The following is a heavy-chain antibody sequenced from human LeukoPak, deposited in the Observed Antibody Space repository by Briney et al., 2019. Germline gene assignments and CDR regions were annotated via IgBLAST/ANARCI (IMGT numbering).Heavy chain of an antibody. D-gene: IGHD6-19*01. J-gene: IGHJ4*02. V-gene: IGHV1-2*02. Sequence: ASVKVSCKASGYTFISYGISWVRQAPGQGLEWMGWINPNSGGTNYAQKFQGRVTMTRDTSISTAYMELSRLRSDDTAVYYCARGTAQGIAVAGTFDYWGQGTLVTVSS. CDR1: GYTFISYG. CDR2: INPNSGGT. CDR3: ARGTAQGIAVAGTFDY.